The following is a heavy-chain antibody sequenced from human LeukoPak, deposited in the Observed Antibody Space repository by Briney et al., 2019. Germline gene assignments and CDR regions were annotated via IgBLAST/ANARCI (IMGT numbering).Heavy chain of an antibody. Sequence: SETLSLTCAVYGGSFSGYYWSWIRQPPGKGLEWIGYIYYSGSTNYNPSLKSRVTISVDTSKNQFSLKLSSVTAADTAVYYCARHTRYCSSTSCSTDLDYWGQGTLVTVSS. CDR1: GGSFSGYY. D-gene: IGHD2-2*01. J-gene: IGHJ4*02. CDR2: IYYSGST. V-gene: IGHV4-59*08. CDR3: ARHTRYCSSTSCSTDLDY.